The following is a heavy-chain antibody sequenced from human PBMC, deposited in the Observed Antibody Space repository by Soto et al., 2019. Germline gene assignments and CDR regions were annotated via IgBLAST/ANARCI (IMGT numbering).Heavy chain of an antibody. D-gene: IGHD6-19*01. CDR3: AILSTGRADGWYTYYYYGMDV. V-gene: IGHV3-30*03. Sequence: GGSLRLSCAASGFTFSSYGMHWVRQAPGKGLEWVAVISYDGSNKYYADSVKGRFTISRDNSKNTLYLQMNSLRAEDTAVYYCAILSTGRADGWYTYYYYGMDVWGQGTTVTVPS. J-gene: IGHJ6*02. CDR1: GFTFSSYG. CDR2: ISYDGSNK.